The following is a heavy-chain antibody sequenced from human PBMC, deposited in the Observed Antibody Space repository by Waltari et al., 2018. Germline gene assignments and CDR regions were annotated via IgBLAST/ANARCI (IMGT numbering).Heavy chain of an antibody. CDR2: IKSKTDGGTT. J-gene: IGHJ6*02. D-gene: IGHD6-25*01. CDR3: AAAAHYYGMDV. CDR1: GFTFSNAW. Sequence: EVQLVESGGGLVKPGGSLRRSCAASGFTFSNAWMSWVRQAPGKGLEWVGRIKSKTDGGTTDYAAPVKGRFTISRDDSKNTLYLQMNSLKTEDTAVYNCAAAAHYYGMDVWGQGTTVTVSS. V-gene: IGHV3-15*01.